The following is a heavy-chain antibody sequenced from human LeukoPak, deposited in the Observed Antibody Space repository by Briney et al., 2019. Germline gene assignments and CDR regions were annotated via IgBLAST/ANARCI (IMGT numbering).Heavy chain of an antibody. CDR3: AREWDDAFDV. CDR2: INPNSGGT. Sequence: PVASVKVSCKASGYTFTGYYMHWVRRAPGQGLEWMGWINPNSGGTNYAQKFQGRVTMTRDTSFITAYMELSRLRSDDTAVYYCAREWDDAFDVWGQGTMVTVSS. J-gene: IGHJ3*01. CDR1: GYTFTGYY. D-gene: IGHD1-26*01. V-gene: IGHV1-2*02.